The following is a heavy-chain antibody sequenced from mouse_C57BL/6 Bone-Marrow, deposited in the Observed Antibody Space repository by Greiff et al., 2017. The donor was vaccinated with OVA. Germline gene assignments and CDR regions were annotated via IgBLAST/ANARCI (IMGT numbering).Heavy chain of an antibody. J-gene: IGHJ2*01. V-gene: IGHV1-42*01. CDR1: GYSFTGYY. CDR3: ARRETFYYFDY. Sequence: EVQLQQSGPELVKPGASVKISCKASGYSFTGYYMNWVKQSPEKSLEWIGEINPSTGGTTYNQKFKAKATLTVDKSSSTAYMQLKSLTSEDSAVYYCARRETFYYFDYWGQGTTLTVSS. CDR2: INPSTGGT.